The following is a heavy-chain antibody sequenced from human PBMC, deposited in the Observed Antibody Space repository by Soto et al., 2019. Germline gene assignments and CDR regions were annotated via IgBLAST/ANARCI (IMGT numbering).Heavy chain of an antibody. CDR1: GGTFSSYA. V-gene: IGHV1-69*12. Sequence: QVQLVQSGAEVKKPGSSVKVSCKASGGTFSSYAISWVRQAPGQGLEWMGGIIPIFGTANYAQKFQGRVTIPADESTSTAYMELSSLRSEDTAVYYCAGRSSAVAGSVLYYYYGMDVWGQGTTVTVSS. J-gene: IGHJ6*02. D-gene: IGHD6-19*01. CDR3: AGRSSAVAGSVLYYYYGMDV. CDR2: IIPIFGTA.